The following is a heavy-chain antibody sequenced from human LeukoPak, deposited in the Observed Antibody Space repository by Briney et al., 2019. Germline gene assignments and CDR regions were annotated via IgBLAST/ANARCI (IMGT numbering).Heavy chain of an antibody. Sequence: GASVKVSCKASGGTFSSYAISWVRQAPGQGLEWMGGIIPIFGTANYAQKFQGRVTITTDESTSTAYMELRSLRSDDTAVYYCARDDSIAAAGTWFDYWGQGTLVTVSS. CDR2: IIPIFGTA. D-gene: IGHD6-13*01. V-gene: IGHV1-69*05. J-gene: IGHJ4*02. CDR3: ARDDSIAAAGTWFDY. CDR1: GGTFSSYA.